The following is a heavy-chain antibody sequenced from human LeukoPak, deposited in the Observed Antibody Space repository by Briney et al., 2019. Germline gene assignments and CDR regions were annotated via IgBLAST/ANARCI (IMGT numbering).Heavy chain of an antibody. CDR2: IFYSGST. CDR1: GGSINSYY. V-gene: IGHV4-59*01. Sequence: KPSETLSLTCTVSGGSINSYYWSWIRQPPGKGLEWIGYIFYSGSTNYNPSLKSRVTISVDTSKNQFSLKLSSVTAADTAVYYCARDLRYCSSTSCYYYYYYMDVWGKGTTVTVSS. J-gene: IGHJ6*03. D-gene: IGHD2-2*01. CDR3: ARDLRYCSSTSCYYYYYYMDV.